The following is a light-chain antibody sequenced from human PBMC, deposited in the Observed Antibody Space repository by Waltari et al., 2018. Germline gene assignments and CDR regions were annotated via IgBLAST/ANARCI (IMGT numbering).Light chain of an antibody. CDR3: SSYTSSSNPLV. J-gene: IGLJ2*01. Sequence: QSALTQPASVSGSPGQSITISFPGTSSDVGAYNYVPWYQQHPGQAPKLMIYDVTSRPSGVSNRFSGSKSGNTASLTISGLQAEDEADYYCSSYTSSSNPLVFGGGTKLTVL. CDR2: DVT. V-gene: IGLV2-14*03. CDR1: SSDVGAYNY.